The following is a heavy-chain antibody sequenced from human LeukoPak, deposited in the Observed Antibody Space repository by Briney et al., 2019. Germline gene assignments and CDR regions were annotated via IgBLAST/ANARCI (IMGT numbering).Heavy chain of an antibody. D-gene: IGHD4-17*01. CDR1: GFTFSSYA. J-gene: IGHJ6*03. CDR3: ARAYHYGDYVYYYMDV. V-gene: IGHV3-23*01. CDR2: ISGSGGST. Sequence: GGSLRLSCAASGFTFSSYAMSWVRQAPGKGLEWVSAISGSGGSTYYADSVKGRFTISRDNSKNTLYLQMGSLRAEDMAVYYCARAYHYGDYVYYYMDVWGKGTTVTISS.